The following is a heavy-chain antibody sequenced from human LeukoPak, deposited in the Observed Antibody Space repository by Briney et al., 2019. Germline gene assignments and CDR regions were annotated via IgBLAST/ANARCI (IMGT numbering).Heavy chain of an antibody. V-gene: IGHV4-61*01. Sequence: SQTLSLTCTVSGGSVSSGSYFWSWIRQPPGKGLEWIGYISYSGSTNYNPSLKSRVTISVDTSKNQFSLKLNSVTAADTAVYYCARVADDGGASYYQY. CDR2: ISYSGST. CDR3: ARVADDGGASYYQY. J-gene: IGHJ6*01. CDR1: GGSVSSGSYF. D-gene: IGHD2-21*01.